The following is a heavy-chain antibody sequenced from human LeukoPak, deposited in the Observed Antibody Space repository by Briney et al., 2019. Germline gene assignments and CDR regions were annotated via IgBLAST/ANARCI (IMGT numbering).Heavy chain of an antibody. D-gene: IGHD5-18*01. Sequence: NPSETLSLTCTISGGSIDSYYWSWIRQPPGKGLEWIGYISYSGSTNYNPSLKSRVTISLDTSKNQFSLKVTSVTAADTAVYYCGRDGGYIFNPPYRSFDYGAGGPLAPVPS. V-gene: IGHV4-59*01. CDR2: ISYSGST. CDR1: GGSIDSYY. CDR3: GRDGGYIFNPPYRSFDY. J-gene: IGHJ4*02.